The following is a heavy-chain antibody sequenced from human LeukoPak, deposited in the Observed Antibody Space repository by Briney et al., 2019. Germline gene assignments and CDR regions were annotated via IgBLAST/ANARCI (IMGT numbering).Heavy chain of an antibody. CDR2: MREDGTQK. CDR3: ARDSGWYRFEC. J-gene: IGHJ4*02. CDR1: GFPFSSYY. Sequence: GGSLRLSCATSGFPFSSYYMTWVRQAPGKGLEWLAHMREDGTQKYSVDSVRGRFTVSRDNARNSLYLQMDSLRTEDTAVYYRARDSGWYRFECWGQGTLVTVSS. D-gene: IGHD6-13*01. V-gene: IGHV3-7*03.